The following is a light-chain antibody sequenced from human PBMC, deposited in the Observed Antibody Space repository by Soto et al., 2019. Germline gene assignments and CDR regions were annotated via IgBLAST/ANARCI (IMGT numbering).Light chain of an antibody. V-gene: IGKV1-39*01. J-gene: IGKJ4*02. CDR1: QSVSTW. CDR2: ATS. CDR3: QQTYRSPQT. Sequence: DIQMTQSPSSLSASVGDRVTITCRASQSVSTWLNWYQQKPGKAPKLLIYATSNLQSGVPLRFTGGGSGTYFTLTISSLQPEDFATYYCQQTYRSPQTFGRGTSVEIK.